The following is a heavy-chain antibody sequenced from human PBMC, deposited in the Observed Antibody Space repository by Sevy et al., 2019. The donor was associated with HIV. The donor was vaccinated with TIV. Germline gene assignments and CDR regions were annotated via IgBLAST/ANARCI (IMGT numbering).Heavy chain of an antibody. CDR1: GFTFSNAW. V-gene: IGHV3-15*01. J-gene: IGHJ4*02. D-gene: IGHD3-22*01. CDR2: FKSKTDGGAT. CDR3: TTDLGFNMMIY. Sequence: GGSLRLTCAASGFTFSNAWMSWVRQAPGKGLEWVGRFKSKTDGGATDYAAPVKGRFTISRDDSKNTLYLQMNSLKTEDKAVYYCTTDLGFNMMIYWGQGTLVTVSS.